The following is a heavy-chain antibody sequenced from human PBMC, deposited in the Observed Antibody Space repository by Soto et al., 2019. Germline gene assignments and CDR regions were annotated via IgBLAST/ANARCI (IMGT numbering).Heavy chain of an antibody. Sequence: QVQLQESGPGLVKPSQTLSLTCTVSGGSISSGGYYWSWIRQHPGKGLEWIGYIYYSGSTYYNPYLKSRVTRSVDTSKNQFSLKLSSVTAADTAVYYCARDRSYSSSRGFDYWGQGTLVTVSS. CDR3: ARDRSYSSSRGFDY. J-gene: IGHJ4*02. CDR1: GGSISSGGYY. CDR2: IYYSGST. V-gene: IGHV4-31*03. D-gene: IGHD6-6*01.